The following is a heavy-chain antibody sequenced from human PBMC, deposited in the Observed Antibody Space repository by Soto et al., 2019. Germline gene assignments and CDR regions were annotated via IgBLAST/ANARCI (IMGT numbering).Heavy chain of an antibody. V-gene: IGHV4-34*01. CDR1: GGSFSGYY. D-gene: IGHD3-3*01. CDR2: INHSGST. CDR3: ARGGTIFGVVMGPMDV. Sequence: SETLSLTCAVYGGSFSGYYWSWIRQPPGKGLEWIGEINHSGSTNYNPSLKSRVTISVDTSKNQFSLKLSSVTAADTAVYYCARGGTIFGVVMGPMDVWGKGTTVTVSS. J-gene: IGHJ6*03.